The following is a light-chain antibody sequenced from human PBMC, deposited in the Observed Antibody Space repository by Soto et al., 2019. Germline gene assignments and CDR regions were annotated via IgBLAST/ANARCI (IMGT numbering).Light chain of an antibody. V-gene: IGKV4-1*01. Sequence: DIVMTQSPDSLAVSLGERATINCKFSQSVLYSPNSKNYLAWYQQKPGQPPKLLVYWASTRESGVPDRFSGSGSETDFTLTINSLQAEDVAVYYCQQYINAPQTFGQGTKVEIK. J-gene: IGKJ1*01. CDR3: QQYINAPQT. CDR1: QSVLYSPNSKNY. CDR2: WAS.